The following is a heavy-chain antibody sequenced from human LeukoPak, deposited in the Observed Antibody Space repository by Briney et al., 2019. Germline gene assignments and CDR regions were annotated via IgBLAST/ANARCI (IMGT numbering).Heavy chain of an antibody. J-gene: IGHJ4*02. CDR1: GYSFTSYW. V-gene: IGHV5-51*01. Sequence: RGESLKISCKGSGYSFTSYWIGWARQMPGKGLEWMGIIYPGDSDTRYSPSLQGQVTISVDTSIGTAYLQWSSLKASDTAIYYCARQNDFRLDYWGQGTLVTVSS. CDR3: ARQNDFRLDY. D-gene: IGHD3-3*01. CDR2: IYPGDSDT.